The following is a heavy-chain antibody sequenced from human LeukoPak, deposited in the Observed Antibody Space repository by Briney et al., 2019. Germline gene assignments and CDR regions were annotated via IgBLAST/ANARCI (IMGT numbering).Heavy chain of an antibody. CDR2: IYYSGST. Sequence: SETLSLTCTVSGGSISSYYWSWLRQPPGKGLEWIGYIYYSGSTNYKPSLTSRVTISVDTSKNQFSLTLSSVTAADTAVYYCARDLEYLYPGGAFDIWGQGTMVTVSS. V-gene: IGHV4-59*01. D-gene: IGHD3-16*01. CDR1: GGSISSYY. CDR3: ARDLEYLYPGGAFDI. J-gene: IGHJ3*02.